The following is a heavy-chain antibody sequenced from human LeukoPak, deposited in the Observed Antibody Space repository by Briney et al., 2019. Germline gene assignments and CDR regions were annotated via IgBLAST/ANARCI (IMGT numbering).Heavy chain of an antibody. V-gene: IGHV1-24*01. CDR3: ATHTISGVVTYAFQM. CDR1: GYSGIELD. D-gene: IGHD3-3*01. J-gene: IGHJ3*02. Sequence: ASVKVSCKLSGYSGIELDMHWVRQAPGKGLEWMGGFDREDGGTIYARKFQGRVTMTEDTSTDTVYMELSSLTSEDTAVYYCATHTISGVVTYAFQMWGRGTLVTVSS. CDR2: FDREDGGT.